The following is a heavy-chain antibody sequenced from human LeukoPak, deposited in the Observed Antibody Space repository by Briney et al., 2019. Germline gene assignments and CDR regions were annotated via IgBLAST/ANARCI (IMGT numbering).Heavy chain of an antibody. D-gene: IGHD3-10*01. Sequence: PSETLSLTCTVSGGSISSSSYYWGWIRQPPGKGLEWIGSIYYSGSTYYNPSLKSRVTISVDTSKNQFSLKLSSVTAADTAVYYCARHIQRFGEPYDYWGQGTLVTVSS. J-gene: IGHJ4*02. V-gene: IGHV4-39*01. CDR2: IYYSGST. CDR1: GGSISSSSYY. CDR3: ARHIQRFGEPYDY.